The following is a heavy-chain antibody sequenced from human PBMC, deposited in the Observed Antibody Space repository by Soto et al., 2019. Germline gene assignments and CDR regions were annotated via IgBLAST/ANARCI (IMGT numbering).Heavy chain of an antibody. J-gene: IGHJ4*02. D-gene: IGHD2-21*02. CDR1: GFTFSSYA. CDR3: ASPAPLLLYCGGDCYPAGELDY. CDR2: ISGSGGST. Sequence: GGSLRLSCAASGFTFSSYAMSWVRQAPGKGLEWVSAISGSGGSTYHADSVKGRFTISRDNSKNTLYLQMNSLRAEDTAVYYCASPAPLLLYCGGDCYPAGELDYWGQGTLVTVSS. V-gene: IGHV3-23*01.